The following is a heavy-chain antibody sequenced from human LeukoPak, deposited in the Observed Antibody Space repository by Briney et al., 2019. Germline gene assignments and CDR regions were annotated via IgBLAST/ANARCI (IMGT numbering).Heavy chain of an antibody. CDR3: ARGVVDIVVVPAANAFDI. V-gene: IGHV4-34*01. CDR2: INHSGST. J-gene: IGHJ3*02. CDR1: GGSLSVYY. Sequence: SETLSLTCTVYGGSLSVYYWIWIREPPEKAVEWIGEINHSGSTNYNPSRKSRVPIPVGTSKNQFSLTLSSADAADPAGYSCARGVVDIVVVPAANAFDIWGQGTMVTVSS. D-gene: IGHD2-2*03.